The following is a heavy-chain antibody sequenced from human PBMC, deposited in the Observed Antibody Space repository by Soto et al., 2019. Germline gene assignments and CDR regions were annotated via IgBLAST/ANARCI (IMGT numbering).Heavy chain of an antibody. D-gene: IGHD2-21*01. J-gene: IGHJ6*02. CDR3: ASDYLSVRTGQYYAMDV. CDR1: GASISSSNW. CDR2: IFHSGDT. V-gene: IGHV4-4*02. Sequence: QVQLQESGPGLVEPSGTLSLTCAVSGASISSSNWWSWVRQSPGKGLEWIGEIFHSGDTSYNPSLKSRVIISVDKTKNKFSLRLTSVTASDTAVYFCASDYLSVRTGQYYAMDVWGQGTTVIVSS.